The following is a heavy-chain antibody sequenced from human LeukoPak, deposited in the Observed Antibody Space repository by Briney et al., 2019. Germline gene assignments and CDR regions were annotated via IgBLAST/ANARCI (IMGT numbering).Heavy chain of an antibody. J-gene: IGHJ4*02. CDR1: GFTFSSYS. D-gene: IGHD5-18*01. Sequence: PWGSLRLSCAASGFTFSSYSMNWVRQDPGKGLECVSSISSSSSYIYYADSVKGRFTISRDNAKNSLSLQMNSLRAEDTAVYYCARAITNYGYIFDYWGQGTLVTVSS. CDR3: ARAITNYGYIFDY. V-gene: IGHV3-21*01. CDR2: ISSSSSYI.